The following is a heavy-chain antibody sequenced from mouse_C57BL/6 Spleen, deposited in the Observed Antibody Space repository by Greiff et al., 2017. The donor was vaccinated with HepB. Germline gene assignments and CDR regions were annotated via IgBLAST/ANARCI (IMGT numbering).Heavy chain of an antibody. CDR2: ISYDGSN. D-gene: IGHD2-4*01. J-gene: IGHJ1*03. V-gene: IGHV3-6*01. CDR1: GYSITSGYY. Sequence: ESGPGLVKPSQSLSLTCSVTGYSITSGYYWNWIRQFPGNKLEWMGYISYDGSNNYNPSLKNRISITRDTSKNQFFLKLNSVTTEDTATYYCARKDYDYDEYFDVWGTGTTVTVSS. CDR3: ARKDYDYDEYFDV.